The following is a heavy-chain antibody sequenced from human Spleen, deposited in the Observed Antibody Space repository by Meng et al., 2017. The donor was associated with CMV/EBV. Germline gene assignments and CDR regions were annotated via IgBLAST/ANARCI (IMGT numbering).Heavy chain of an antibody. CDR2: ISATSTYI. CDR3: AGFGVAITNGLDV. J-gene: IGHJ6*02. D-gene: IGHD3-3*01. V-gene: IGHV3-21*06. CDR1: GFTFSAYS. Sequence: GESLKISCAASGFTFSAYSINWVRQAPGKGLEWVSSISATSTYIYYADSVKGRFTISRDNAKSSLYLQMDSLRAEDTAVYYCAGFGVAITNGLDVWGRGTTVTVSS.